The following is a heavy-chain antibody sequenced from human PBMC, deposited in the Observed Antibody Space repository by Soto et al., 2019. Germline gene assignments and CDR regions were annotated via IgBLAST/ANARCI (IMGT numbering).Heavy chain of an antibody. V-gene: IGHV1-69*01. CDR2: IIPIFGTA. D-gene: IGHD3-16*02. CDR3: SRGFFGREYFWGSYRLYALDI. J-gene: IGHJ3*02. Sequence: QVQLVQSGAEVKTPGSSVKVSCKASGGTFSSYAISWVRQAPGQGLEWMGGIIPIFGTANYAQKFQGRVTITADESTSTAYMELSILRSEDTDVYYCSRGFFGREYFWGSYRLYALDIWGQGTMVTVSS. CDR1: GGTFSSYA.